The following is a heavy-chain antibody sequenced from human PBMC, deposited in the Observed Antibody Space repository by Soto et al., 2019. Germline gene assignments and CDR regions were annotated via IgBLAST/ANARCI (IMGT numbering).Heavy chain of an antibody. CDR1: GYTFTSYD. J-gene: IGHJ4*02. Sequence: QVQLVQSGAEVKKPGASVKVSCKASGYTFTSYDINWVRQATGQGLEWMGWMNPNSGNTGYAQKYPGSATMTRNTSISTAYLELSSLRSEDTAVYYCAGAQPTKGVGGGWGQGTLVTVSS. CDR3: AGAQPTKGVGGG. V-gene: IGHV1-8*01. CDR2: MNPNSGNT. D-gene: IGHD2-8*01.